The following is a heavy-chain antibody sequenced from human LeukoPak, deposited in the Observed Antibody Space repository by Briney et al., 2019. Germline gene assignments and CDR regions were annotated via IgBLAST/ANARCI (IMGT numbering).Heavy chain of an antibody. CDR3: ATLGTPHSYYYYYMDV. V-gene: IGHV4-39*01. CDR2: IYYSGST. D-gene: IGHD1-1*01. CDR1: GGSISSSSYY. Sequence: PSETLSLTCTVSGGSISSSSYYWGWIRQPPGKGLEWIGSIYYSGSTYYYPSLKSRVTISVDTSKNQFSLKLSSVTAADTAVYYCATLGTPHSYYYYYMDVWGKGTTVTVSS. J-gene: IGHJ6*03.